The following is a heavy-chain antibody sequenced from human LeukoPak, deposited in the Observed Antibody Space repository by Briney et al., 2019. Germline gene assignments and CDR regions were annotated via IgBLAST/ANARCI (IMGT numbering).Heavy chain of an antibody. CDR3: ARGVDYYENSGTIDY. D-gene: IGHD3-22*01. CDR2: IYSGGDT. CDR1: GFTVSSNY. V-gene: IGHV3-53*01. J-gene: IGHJ4*02. Sequence: GGSLRLSCAASGFTVSSNYMSWVRQAPGKGLEWVSVIYSGGDTYYADSVKGRFTISRDNSKNTLYLQMNSLRAEDTAVYYCARGVDYYENSGTIDYWGQGTLVTVSS.